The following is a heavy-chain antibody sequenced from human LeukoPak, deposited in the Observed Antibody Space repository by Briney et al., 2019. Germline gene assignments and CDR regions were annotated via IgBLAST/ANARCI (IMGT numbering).Heavy chain of an antibody. CDR2: ISSNGGST. J-gene: IGHJ6*02. V-gene: IGHV3-64*01. D-gene: IGHD2-21*02. CDR1: GFTFSSYA. CDR3: ARATGWGPPYYYYYGMDV. Sequence: PGGSLRLSCAASGFTFSSYAMHWVRQAPGKGLEYVSAISSNGGSTYYANSVKGRFTISRDNSKNTLYLQMGSLRAEDMAVYYCARATGWGPPYYYYYGMDVWGQGTTVTVSS.